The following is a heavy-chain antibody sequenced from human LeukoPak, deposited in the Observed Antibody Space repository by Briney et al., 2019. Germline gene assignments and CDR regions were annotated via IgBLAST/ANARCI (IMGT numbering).Heavy chain of an antibody. V-gene: IGHV3-23*01. CDR1: GFTFSSYA. J-gene: IGHJ4*02. Sequence: GGSLRLSCAASGFTFSSYAMHWVRQAPGKGLEWVSAISGSGGSTYYADSVKGRFTTSRDNSKNTLYLQMNSLRAEDTAVYYCAIFGDYTGKYYFDYWGQGTLVTVSS. CDR2: ISGSGGST. D-gene: IGHD4-17*01. CDR3: AIFGDYTGKYYFDY.